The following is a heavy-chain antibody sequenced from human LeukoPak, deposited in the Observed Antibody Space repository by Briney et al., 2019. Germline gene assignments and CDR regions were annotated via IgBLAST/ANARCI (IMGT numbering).Heavy chain of an antibody. V-gene: IGHV3-48*04. J-gene: IGHJ4*02. CDR1: GFXFSSYS. Sequence: GGSLRLSCAASGFXFSSYSINWVRQAPGKGLEWVSYISSSGSTIYYADSVKGRFTISRDNGKNSLYLQMNSLRAEDTAVYYCARVAAMAQFDYWGQGTLVTVSS. CDR3: ARVAAMAQFDY. CDR2: ISSSGSTI. D-gene: IGHD5-18*01.